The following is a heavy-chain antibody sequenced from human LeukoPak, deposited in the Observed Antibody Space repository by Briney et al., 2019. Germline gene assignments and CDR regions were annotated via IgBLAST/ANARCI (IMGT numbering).Heavy chain of an antibody. CDR2: ISGSSSYI. V-gene: IGHV3-21*01. CDR3: ARDGVPIRYCSGGSCSGNWFDP. CDR1: GFTFSSYR. D-gene: IGHD2-15*01. J-gene: IGHJ5*02. Sequence: GGSLRLSCAASGFTFSSYRMNWVRQAPGKGLEWVSSISGSSSYIYYADSVKGRFTISRDNAKNSLYLQMNSLRAEDTAVYYCARDGVPIRYCSGGSCSGNWFDPWGQGTLGTVSS.